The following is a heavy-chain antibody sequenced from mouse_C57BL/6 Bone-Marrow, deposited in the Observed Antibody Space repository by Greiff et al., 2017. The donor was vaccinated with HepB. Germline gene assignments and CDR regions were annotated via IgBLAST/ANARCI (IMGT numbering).Heavy chain of an antibody. CDR2: ISSGSSTI. J-gene: IGHJ2*01. CDR1: GFTFSDYG. D-gene: IGHD1-1*01. CDR3: ARKLYYYGSSLGY. Sequence: DVHLVESGGGLVKPGGSLKLSCAASGFTFSDYGMHWVRQAPEKGLEWVAYISSGSSTIYYADTVKGRFTISRDNAKNTLFLQMTSLRSEDTAMYYCARKLYYYGSSLGYWGQGTTLTVSS. V-gene: IGHV5-17*01.